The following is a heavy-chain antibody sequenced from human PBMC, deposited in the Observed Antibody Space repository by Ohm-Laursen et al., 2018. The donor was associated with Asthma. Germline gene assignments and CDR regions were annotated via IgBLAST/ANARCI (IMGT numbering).Heavy chain of an antibody. V-gene: IGHV3-11*01. D-gene: IGHD4-17*01. CDR3: AIDPPVTTVTTGEYFDF. Sequence: SLRLSCAASGFTFSNYYMSWIRQAPGKGLEWVSYISTTSNTIYYADSVKGRFTISRDNAKSSLYLQMNNLRADDTAVYYCAIDPPVTTVTTGEYFDFWGHGTPVTVSS. CDR2: ISTTSNTI. J-gene: IGHJ4*01. CDR1: GFTFSNYY.